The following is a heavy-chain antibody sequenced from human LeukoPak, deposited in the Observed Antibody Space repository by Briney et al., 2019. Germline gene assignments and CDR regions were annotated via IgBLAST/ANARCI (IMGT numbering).Heavy chain of an antibody. Sequence: GGSLRLSCAASGFTFTSYAMSWVRQAPGKGLEWVSAISGSGGSTYYAGSVKGRFTISRDNSKNTLYLQMNSLRDEDTAVYFCARATTTRTRFDYWGQGTLVTVSS. CDR1: GFTFTSYA. D-gene: IGHD4-17*01. J-gene: IGHJ4*02. V-gene: IGHV3-23*01. CDR3: ARATTTRTRFDY. CDR2: ISGSGGST.